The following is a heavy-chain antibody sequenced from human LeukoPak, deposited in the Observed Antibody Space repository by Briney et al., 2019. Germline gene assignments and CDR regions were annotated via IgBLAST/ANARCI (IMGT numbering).Heavy chain of an antibody. CDR3: ARDLWFGELLFDY. Sequence: GGSLRLSCAASGFXFSSYSMNWVRQAPGKGLEWVSYISSSSSTIYYADSVKGRFTISRDNAKNSLYLQMNSLRDGDTAVYYCARDLWFGELLFDYWGQGTLVTVSS. D-gene: IGHD3-10*01. J-gene: IGHJ4*02. V-gene: IGHV3-48*02. CDR2: ISSSSSTI. CDR1: GFXFSSYS.